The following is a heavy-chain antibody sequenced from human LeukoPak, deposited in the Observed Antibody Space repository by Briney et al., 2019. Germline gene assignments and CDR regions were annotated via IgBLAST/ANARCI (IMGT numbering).Heavy chain of an antibody. D-gene: IGHD1-26*01. CDR2: IHTSGGS. V-gene: IGHV4-4*09. Sequence: SETLSLTCTVSGASISHYYWSWIRQTPAKGLEWMGHIHTSGGSTYYPSLKSRLTMTIDTSRNQLSLKLTSVTAADTAVYFCARLGSYHDFWGQGALVTVSS. CDR3: ARLGSYHDF. J-gene: IGHJ4*02. CDR1: GASISHYY.